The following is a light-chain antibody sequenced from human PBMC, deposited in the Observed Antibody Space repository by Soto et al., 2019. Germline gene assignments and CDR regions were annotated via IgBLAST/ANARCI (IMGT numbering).Light chain of an antibody. J-gene: IGKJ2*01. Sequence: EIVLPQSPPTLSLSPGESATLSCRASQRVSSYFSCYQQKPGQAPRLVSYDASNRATGIPPRFSGSGSGTDFTLTISSLEPEDVAVSYCQQRITGPPLFTFGEGTKVEI. CDR2: DAS. V-gene: IGKV3-11*01. CDR3: QQRITGPPLFT. CDR1: QRVSSY.